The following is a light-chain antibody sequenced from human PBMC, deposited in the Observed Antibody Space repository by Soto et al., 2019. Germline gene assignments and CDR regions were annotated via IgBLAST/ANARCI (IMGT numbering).Light chain of an antibody. J-gene: IGKJ5*01. Sequence: EIVMTQSPATLSVSPGERVTLSCRASRSVNSNLAWYQHKPGQAPRLLIYGASTRATGIPARFSGSGSGTEFTLTISSLQSEDFALYYCHQYNSWPSFGQGTRLEIK. CDR1: RSVNSN. CDR3: HQYNSWPS. CDR2: GAS. V-gene: IGKV3-15*01.